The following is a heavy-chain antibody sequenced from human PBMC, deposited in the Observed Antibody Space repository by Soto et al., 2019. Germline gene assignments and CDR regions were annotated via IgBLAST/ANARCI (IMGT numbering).Heavy chain of an antibody. J-gene: IGHJ4*02. D-gene: IGHD3-10*01. CDR1: GYSFTSYW. CDR3: ARHSTYYGSGSFFDY. V-gene: IGHV5-51*01. CDR2: IYPGDSET. Sequence: PGESLKISCKGSGYSFTSYWIGWVRQMPGKGLEWMAIIYPGDSETRYSPSFQGQVTISADRSISTAYLHWSSLKASDTAIYYCARHSTYYGSGSFFDYWGQGALVTVSS.